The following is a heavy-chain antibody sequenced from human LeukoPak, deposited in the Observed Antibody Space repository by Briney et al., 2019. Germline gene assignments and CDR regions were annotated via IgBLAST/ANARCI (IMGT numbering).Heavy chain of an antibody. J-gene: IGHJ4*02. Sequence: PGGSLRLSCAASGFTFSSYGMHGVRQAPGKGLEWVAVISYDGSNKYYADSVKGRFTISRDNSKNTLYLQMNSLRAEDTAVYYCAKDYSSGWYDYWGQGTLVTVSS. CDR2: ISYDGSNK. V-gene: IGHV3-30*18. D-gene: IGHD6-19*01. CDR3: AKDYSSGWYDY. CDR1: GFTFSSYG.